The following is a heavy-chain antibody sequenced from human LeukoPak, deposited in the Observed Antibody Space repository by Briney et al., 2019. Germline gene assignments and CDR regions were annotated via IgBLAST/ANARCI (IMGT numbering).Heavy chain of an antibody. CDR2: IYYSGST. CDR3: ARHSPTSSPFDY. D-gene: IGHD2-2*01. V-gene: IGHV4-39*01. CDR1: GGSISSSSYY. Sequence: RSSETLSLTCTVSGGSISSSSYYWGWIRQPPGKGLEWIGSIYYSGSTYYNPSLKSRVTISVDTTKNQFSLKLSSVTAADTAVYYCARHSPTSSPFDYWGQGTLVTVSS. J-gene: IGHJ4*02.